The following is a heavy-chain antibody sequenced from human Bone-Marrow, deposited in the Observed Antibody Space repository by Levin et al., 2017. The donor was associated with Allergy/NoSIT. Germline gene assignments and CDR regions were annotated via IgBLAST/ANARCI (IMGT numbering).Heavy chain of an antibody. CDR2: IYSGGST. Sequence: GGSLRLSCAASGFTVSSNYMSWVRQAPGKGLEWVSVIYSGGSTYYADSVKGRFTISRDNSKNTLYLQMNSLRAEDTAVYYCARESAVTPTEPYYYYGMDVWGQGTTVTVSS. CDR1: GFTVSSNY. CDR3: ARESAVTPTEPYYYYGMDV. D-gene: IGHD4-23*01. V-gene: IGHV3-66*01. J-gene: IGHJ6*02.